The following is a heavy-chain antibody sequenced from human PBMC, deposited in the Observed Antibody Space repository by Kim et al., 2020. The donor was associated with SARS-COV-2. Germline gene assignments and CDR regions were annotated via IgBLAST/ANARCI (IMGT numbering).Heavy chain of an antibody. J-gene: IGHJ4*02. CDR2: IYHSGST. D-gene: IGHD6-13*01. V-gene: IGHV4-59*08. CDR3: ARQGRDSSRWYSLFDY. CDR1: GGSINTYY. Sequence: SETLSLTCTVSGGSINTYYWSWIRQPPGKGLEWIGYIYHSGSTNYNPSLESRVTISVDTSKSQFSLKLNSVTAADTAVYYCARQGRDSSRWYSLFDYWGQGTLVTVSS.